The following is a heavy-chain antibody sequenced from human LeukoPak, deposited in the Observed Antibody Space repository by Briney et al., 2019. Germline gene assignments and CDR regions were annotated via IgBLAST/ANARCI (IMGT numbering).Heavy chain of an antibody. CDR2: INTNTGNP. CDR1: GYTFTSYA. J-gene: IGHJ6*02. CDR3: ARDEGLPWFGELLGYYYYYGMDV. D-gene: IGHD3-10*01. V-gene: IGHV7-4-1*02. Sequence: ASVKVSRKASGYTFTSYAMNWVRQAPGQGLEWMGWINTNTGNPTYAQGFTGRFVFSLDTSVSTAYLQISSLKAEDTAVYYCARDEGLPWFGELLGYYYYYGMDVWGQGTTVTVSS.